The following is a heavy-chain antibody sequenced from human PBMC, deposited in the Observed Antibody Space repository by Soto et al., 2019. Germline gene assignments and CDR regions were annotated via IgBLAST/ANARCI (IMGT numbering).Heavy chain of an antibody. J-gene: IGHJ6*02. CDR2: IYYSGST. CDR3: ARSQAHYGSGSYFFYYYGKDV. Sequence: SETLSLTCTVSGGSISSYYWSWIRQPPGKGLEWIGYIYYSGSTNYNPSLKSRVTISVDTSKNQFSLKLSSVTAADTAVYYCARSQAHYGSGSYFFYYYGKDVWGQGTTVTVSS. D-gene: IGHD3-10*01. CDR1: GGSISSYY. V-gene: IGHV4-59*08.